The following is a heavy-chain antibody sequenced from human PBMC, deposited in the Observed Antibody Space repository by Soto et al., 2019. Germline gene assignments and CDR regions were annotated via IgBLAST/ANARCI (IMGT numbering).Heavy chain of an antibody. J-gene: IGHJ4*02. Sequence: GESLKISCAASGFTFSSYAMSWVRQAPGKGLEWVSAISGSGGSTYYADSVKGRFTISRNNSKNTLYLQMNSLRAEDTAVYYCAKEFLLDSSHLPFDYWGQGTLVTVSS. V-gene: IGHV3-23*01. CDR2: ISGSGGST. CDR1: GFTFSSYA. CDR3: AKEFLLDSSHLPFDY. D-gene: IGHD6-13*01.